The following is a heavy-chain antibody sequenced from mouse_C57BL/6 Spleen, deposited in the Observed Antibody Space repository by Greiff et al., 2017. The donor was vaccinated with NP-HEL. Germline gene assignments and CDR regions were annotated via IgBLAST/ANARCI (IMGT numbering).Heavy chain of an antibody. CDR3: ARGIDYYGSSYVDYAMDY. Sequence: QVQLKESGAELARPGASVKLSCKASGYTFTSYGISWVKQRTGQGLEWIGEIYPRSGNTYYNEKFKGKATLTADKSSSTAYMELRSLTSEDSAVYFCARGIDYYGSSYVDYAMDYWGQGTSVTVSS. CDR2: IYPRSGNT. V-gene: IGHV1-81*01. CDR1: GYTFTSYG. D-gene: IGHD1-1*01. J-gene: IGHJ4*01.